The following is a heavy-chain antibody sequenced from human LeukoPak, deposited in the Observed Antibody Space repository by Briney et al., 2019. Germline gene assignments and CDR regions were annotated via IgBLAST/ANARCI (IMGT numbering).Heavy chain of an antibody. D-gene: IGHD3-9*01. Sequence: PSETLSLTCTVSGGSISSNSYYWGWIRQPPGKGLEWIGSIYYSGSTYYNPSLKSRVTISVDTSKNQFSLKLSSVTAADTVVYYCARLTYDILTGPRDWFDPWGQGTLVTVSS. V-gene: IGHV4-39*01. CDR3: ARLTYDILTGPRDWFDP. CDR1: GGSISSNSYY. J-gene: IGHJ5*02. CDR2: IYYSGST.